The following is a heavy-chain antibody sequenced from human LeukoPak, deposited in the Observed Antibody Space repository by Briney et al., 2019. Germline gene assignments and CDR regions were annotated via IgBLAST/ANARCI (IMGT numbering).Heavy chain of an antibody. CDR1: GFTFSSYG. CDR3: ARAGQWFGELLSIGYFDY. Sequence: PGGSLRLSCAASGFTFSSYGMSWVRQAPGKGLEWVSAISGSGGSTYYADSVKGRFTISRDNSKNTLYLQMNSLRAEDTAVYYCARAGQWFGELLSIGYFDYWGQGTLVTVSS. CDR2: ISGSGGST. V-gene: IGHV3-23*01. J-gene: IGHJ4*02. D-gene: IGHD3-10*01.